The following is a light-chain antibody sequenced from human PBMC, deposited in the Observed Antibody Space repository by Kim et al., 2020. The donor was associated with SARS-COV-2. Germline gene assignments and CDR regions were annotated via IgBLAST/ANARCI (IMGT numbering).Light chain of an antibody. Sequence: QSVLTQPPSASGTPGQSVTISCSGSSSNIGSNNVNWYQQLPGTAPKLLIYGNYQRPSGVPDRVSGSKSGTSASLAISGLQSEDEADYYCGTWDDSLNGLVFGGGTQLTVL. J-gene: IGLJ2*01. V-gene: IGLV1-44*01. CDR3: GTWDDSLNGLV. CDR1: SSNIGSNN. CDR2: GNY.